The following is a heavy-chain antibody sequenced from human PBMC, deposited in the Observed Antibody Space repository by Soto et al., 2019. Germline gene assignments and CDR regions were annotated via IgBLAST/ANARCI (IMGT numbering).Heavy chain of an antibody. CDR2: ISWNSGSI. CDR1: GFTFDDYA. J-gene: IGHJ4*02. V-gene: IGHV3-9*01. Sequence: EVQLVESGGGLVQPGRSLRLSCAASGFTFDDYAMHWVRQAPGKGLEWVTGISWNSGSIGYADSVKGRFTISRDNAKNSLYLKMTSRRAEDTDLYYCAKDIVDWGQGTLVTVSS. D-gene: IGHD1-26*01. CDR3: AKDIVD.